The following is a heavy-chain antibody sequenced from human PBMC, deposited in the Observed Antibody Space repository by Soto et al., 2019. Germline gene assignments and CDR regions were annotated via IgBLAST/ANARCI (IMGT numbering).Heavy chain of an antibody. J-gene: IGHJ6*02. Sequence: EVQLVESGGGLVKPGGSLRLSCAASGFTFSSYSMNWVRQAPGKGLEWVSSISSSSSYIYYADSVKGRFTISRDNAKNSLYLQMNSLRAEDTAVYYCARDLYSGYDLYYYYYGMDVWGQGTTVTVSS. CDR2: ISSSSSYI. D-gene: IGHD5-12*01. CDR1: GFTFSSYS. V-gene: IGHV3-21*01. CDR3: ARDLYSGYDLYYYYYGMDV.